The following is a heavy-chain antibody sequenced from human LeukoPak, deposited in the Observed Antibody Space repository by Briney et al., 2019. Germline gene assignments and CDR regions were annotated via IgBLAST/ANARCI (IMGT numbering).Heavy chain of an antibody. D-gene: IGHD5-12*01. J-gene: IGHJ4*02. V-gene: IGHV3-48*03. CDR3: ARDYSGDEDFDY. CDR1: GFTFSSYE. CDR2: ISTGGSTI. Sequence: LPGGSLRLSCGASGFTFSSYEMNWVRQAPGKGLEWLSYISTGGSTILYADSVKGRFTTSRGDAKDSLYLQMNSLRAEDTAVYYCARDYSGDEDFDYWGQGTRVTVSS.